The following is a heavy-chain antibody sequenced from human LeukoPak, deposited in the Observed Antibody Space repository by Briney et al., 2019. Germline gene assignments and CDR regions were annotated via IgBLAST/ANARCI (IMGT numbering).Heavy chain of an antibody. J-gene: IGHJ4*02. CDR1: GGSFSGYY. CDR3: VRSQYWRFDD. CDR2: INHNGST. V-gene: IGHV4-34*01. D-gene: IGHD2-8*02. Sequence: SETLSLTCAVYGGSFSGYYWSWIRQPPGKGLEWIGEINHNGSTNYNPSLKSRVTISVDTSKNQFSLKLSSVTPEDTAVYYCVRSQYWRFDDWGQGTLVTVSS.